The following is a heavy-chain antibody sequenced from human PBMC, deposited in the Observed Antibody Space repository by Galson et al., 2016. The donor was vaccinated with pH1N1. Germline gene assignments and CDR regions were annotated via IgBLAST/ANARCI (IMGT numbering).Heavy chain of an antibody. D-gene: IGHD4-17*01. J-gene: IGHJ4*02. CDR1: GFSLSTSGMC. Sequence: PALVKPTQTLTLTCTFSGFSLSTSGMCVSWIRQPPGKALEWLALIEWDDDKYYSTSLKTRLTISKDTSKNQVVLTMTNMDPVDTATYYCARFNYGDYVNYFDYWGQGTLVTVSS. V-gene: IGHV2-70*01. CDR2: IEWDDDK. CDR3: ARFNYGDYVNYFDY.